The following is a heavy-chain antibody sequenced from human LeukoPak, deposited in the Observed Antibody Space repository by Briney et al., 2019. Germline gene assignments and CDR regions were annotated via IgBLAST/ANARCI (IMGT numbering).Heavy chain of an antibody. CDR1: GYTFTSYG. Sequence: ASVKVSCKASGYTFTSYGISWVRQAPGQGLEWMGWISAYNGNTNYAQKLQGRVTMTTDTSTSTAYMELRSLRSDDTAVYYCARDTAILRFLEWLSPFFDYWGRGTLVTVSS. CDR3: ARDTAILRFLEWLSPFFDY. D-gene: IGHD3-3*01. CDR2: ISAYNGNT. V-gene: IGHV1-18*01. J-gene: IGHJ4*02.